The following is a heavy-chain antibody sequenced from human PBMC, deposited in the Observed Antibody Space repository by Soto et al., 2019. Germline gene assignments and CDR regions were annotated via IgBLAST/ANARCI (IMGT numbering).Heavy chain of an antibody. CDR1: GFAFSSYW. CDR3: ARDLPYSSSWYYYYGMDV. Sequence: GGSLRLSCAASGFAFSSYWMHWVRQAPGKGLVWVSRINSDGSSTSYADSVKGRFTISRDNAKNTLYLQMNSLRAEDTAVYYCARDLPYSSSWYYYYGMDVWGQGTTVTVSS. CDR2: INSDGSST. J-gene: IGHJ6*02. V-gene: IGHV3-74*01. D-gene: IGHD6-13*01.